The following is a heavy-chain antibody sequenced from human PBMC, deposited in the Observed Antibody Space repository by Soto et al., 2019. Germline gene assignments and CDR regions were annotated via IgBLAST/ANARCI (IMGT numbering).Heavy chain of an antibody. Sequence: SESLSLTCTVSSDSISSYYWSWIRQPPGKRLEWIGYISYSGSTDYNPSLKSRVTISGDTSKNQFSLKVSSVTAADTAVYYCARGTSWQLPFDYWGQGTLVTASS. J-gene: IGHJ4*02. V-gene: IGHV4-59*01. CDR2: ISYSGST. CDR3: ARGTSWQLPFDY. CDR1: SDSISSYY. D-gene: IGHD6-13*01.